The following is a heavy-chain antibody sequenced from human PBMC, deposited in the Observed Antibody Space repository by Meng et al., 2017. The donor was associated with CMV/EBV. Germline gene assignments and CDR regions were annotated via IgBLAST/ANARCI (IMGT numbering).Heavy chain of an antibody. V-gene: IGHV3-30-3*01. J-gene: IGHJ6*02. Sequence: GESLKISCAASGFTFSSYAMHWVRQAPGKGLEWVAVISYDGSNKYYADSVKGRFTISRDNSKNTLYLQMNSLSAEDTAVYYCARAGDYRYCSSTSCYWANYYYGMDVWGQGTTVTVSS. D-gene: IGHD2-2*01. CDR3: ARAGDYRYCSSTSCYWANYYYGMDV. CDR1: GFTFSSYA. CDR2: ISYDGSNK.